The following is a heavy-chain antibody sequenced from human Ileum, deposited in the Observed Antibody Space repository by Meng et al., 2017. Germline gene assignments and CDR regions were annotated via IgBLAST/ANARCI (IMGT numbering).Heavy chain of an antibody. CDR1: GGSIESKNW. V-gene: IGHV4-4*02. CDR3: ARADYVRYFDL. Sequence: QSQRPEPGPGLVKPSGAHALPCASSGGSIESKNWWTWIRQPPGQGLEWIGEVYHSGSTHYNPSLQSRVTISIDNSKNRFSLSLNSVTAADTAIYYCARADYVRYFDLWGRGTLVTVSS. CDR2: VYHSGST. D-gene: IGHD3-10*02. J-gene: IGHJ2*01.